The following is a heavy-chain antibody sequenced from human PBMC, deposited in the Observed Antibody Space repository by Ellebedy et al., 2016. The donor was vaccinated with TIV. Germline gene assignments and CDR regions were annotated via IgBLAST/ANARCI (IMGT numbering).Heavy chain of an antibody. CDR2: FKVTDGST. Sequence: AASVKVSCKASGYTFTSYCVHWVRQAPGQGLQWMGVFKVTDGSTIYSPRFQGRVTMTRDTSTNTIYMELSSLGSDDTAVYYCARDYPAVFTGFAFWGQGTPVFVSS. V-gene: IGHV1-46*01. D-gene: IGHD2-2*01. CDR3: ARDYPAVFTGFAF. J-gene: IGHJ5*01. CDR1: GYTFTSYC.